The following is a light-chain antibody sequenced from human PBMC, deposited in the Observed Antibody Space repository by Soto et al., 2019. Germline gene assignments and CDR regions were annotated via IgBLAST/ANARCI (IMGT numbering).Light chain of an antibody. J-gene: IGKJ1*01. V-gene: IGKV1-5*01. Sequence: DIQRTPSASALSASLGDSVTITCQASQNIERRLAWYQQKPGKAPKLILYDVSSLESGVPSRCSGSRSGTEFILTINGLQPDDVATYFCHQFKGGTWTFGQGTKVDIK. CDR3: HQFKGGTWT. CDR1: QNIERR. CDR2: DVS.